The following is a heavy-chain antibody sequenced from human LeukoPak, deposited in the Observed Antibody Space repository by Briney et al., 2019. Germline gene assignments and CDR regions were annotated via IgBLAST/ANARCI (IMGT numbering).Heavy chain of an antibody. J-gene: IGHJ4*02. CDR2: IYYSGST. CDR1: GGPISCSSYY. CDR3: ARRKKLDGYNY. V-gene: IGHV4-39*01. D-gene: IGHD5-24*01. Sequence: PSETLSLTCTVSGGPISCSSYYSGWIRQPPGKGLEWIGSIYYSGSTYYNPSLKSRVTISVDTSKNQFSLKLSSVTAADTAVYYCARRKKLDGYNYWGQGTLVTVSS.